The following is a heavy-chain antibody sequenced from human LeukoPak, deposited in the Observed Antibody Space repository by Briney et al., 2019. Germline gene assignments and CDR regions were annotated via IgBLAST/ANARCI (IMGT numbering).Heavy chain of an antibody. CDR1: GFTFSSYS. J-gene: IGHJ6*03. CDR3: ARGSLKTYYYGSGSYYYYYYMDV. CDR2: ISCSSSYI. Sequence: GGSLRLSCAASGFTFSSYSINWVRQAPGKGLEWVSSISCSSSYIYYADSLKGRFTISRDNAKNSLYLQMNSLRAADTAVYYCARGSLKTYYYGSGSYYYYYYMDVWGKGTTVTVSS. D-gene: IGHD3-10*01. V-gene: IGHV3-21*01.